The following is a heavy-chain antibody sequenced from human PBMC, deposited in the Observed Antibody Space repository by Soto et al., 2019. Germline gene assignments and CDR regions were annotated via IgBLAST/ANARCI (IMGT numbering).Heavy chain of an antibody. CDR2: MYHTGST. D-gene: IGHD2-2*01. CDR3: SGVPDY. V-gene: IGHV4-30-2*01. J-gene: IGHJ4*02. CDR1: GGSISNGGYS. Sequence: SETLSLTCAVSGGSISNGGYSWSWIRQPPGKGLEWIGYMYHTGSTYYNPSLKSRVTISIDRSKNQFSLKLSSVTAADTAVYYCSGVPDYWGQGILVTVSS.